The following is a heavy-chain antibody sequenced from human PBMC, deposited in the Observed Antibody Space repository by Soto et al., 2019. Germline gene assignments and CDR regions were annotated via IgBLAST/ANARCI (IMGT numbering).Heavy chain of an antibody. CDR2: INPSGGST. CDR1: GYTFTSYY. V-gene: IGHV1-46*03. Sequence: ASVKVSCKASGYTFTSYYMHWVRQAPGQGLEWMGIINPSGGSTSYAQKFQGRVTMTRDTSTSTVYMELSSLRSEDTAVYYCARDPLRITMVRGIIIDGAWFDPWGQGTLVTVS. CDR3: ARDPLRITMVRGIIIDGAWFDP. J-gene: IGHJ5*02. D-gene: IGHD3-10*01.